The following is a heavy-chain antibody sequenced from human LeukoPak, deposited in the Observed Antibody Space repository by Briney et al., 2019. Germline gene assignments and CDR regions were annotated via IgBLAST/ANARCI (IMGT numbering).Heavy chain of an antibody. CDR1: GYTFTSYA. D-gene: IGHD3-9*01. Sequence: ASVKVSCKASGYTFTSYAMHWVRQAPGQRLEWMGWINAGNGNTKYSQKFQGRVTITRDTSASTAYMELSSLRSEDTAVYYCARDTGLYDILTGYWRWFGPWGQGTLVTVSS. CDR2: INAGNGNT. J-gene: IGHJ5*02. CDR3: ARDTGLYDILTGYWRWFGP. V-gene: IGHV1-3*01.